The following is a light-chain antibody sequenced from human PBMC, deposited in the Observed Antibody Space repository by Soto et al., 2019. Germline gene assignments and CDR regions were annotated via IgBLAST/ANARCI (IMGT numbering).Light chain of an antibody. CDR1: QSVSSY. CDR3: QQRSNWPPT. CDR2: DAS. Sequence: ESVLTQSPATLFLSPGERATLSCRASQSVSSYLAWYQQKPGQAPRLLIYDASNRATGIPARFSGSGSGTDFTLTISSLEPEDFAVYYCQQRSNWPPTFGGGTKVDIK. J-gene: IGKJ4*01. V-gene: IGKV3-11*01.